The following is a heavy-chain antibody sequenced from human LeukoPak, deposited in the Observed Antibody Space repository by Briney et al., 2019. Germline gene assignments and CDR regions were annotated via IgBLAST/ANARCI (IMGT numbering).Heavy chain of an antibody. V-gene: IGHV3-74*01. CDR1: GFTLTSFW. CDR3: ARGGAGATKDDTFDI. CDR2: INSDGIRT. Sequence: PGGSLRLSCAASGFTLTSFWMYWVRQAPGKGLVWVSRINSDGIRTHYAEAVKGRFTISRDNAKNSLYLQMISLRVEDTAVYYCARGGAGATKDDTFDIWGQGTMVTVSS. J-gene: IGHJ3*02. D-gene: IGHD1-1*01.